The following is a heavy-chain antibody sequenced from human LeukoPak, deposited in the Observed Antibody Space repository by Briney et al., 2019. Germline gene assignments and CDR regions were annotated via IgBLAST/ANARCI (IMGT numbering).Heavy chain of an antibody. D-gene: IGHD2-2*01. J-gene: IGHJ5*02. Sequence: ASVKVSCKASGGTFSSYAISWVRQAPGQGLEWMGGIIPIFGTANYAQKFQGRVTITADESTSTAYMELSSLRSEDTAVYYCAREGYCSSTSCYDETGNWFDPWGQGTLVTVSS. CDR1: GGTFSSYA. CDR3: AREGYCSSTSCYDETGNWFDP. V-gene: IGHV1-69*13. CDR2: IIPIFGTA.